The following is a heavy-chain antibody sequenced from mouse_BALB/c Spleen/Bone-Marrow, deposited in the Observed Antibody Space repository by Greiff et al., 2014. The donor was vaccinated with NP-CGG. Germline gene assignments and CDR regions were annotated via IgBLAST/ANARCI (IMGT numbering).Heavy chain of an antibody. Sequence: EVKLVESGGGLVKPGGSLKLSCAASGFAFSSYDMSWVRQTPEKRLEWVAYISSGGGSTYYPDTVKGRFTISRDNAKNTLYLQMSSLKSEDTAMYYCARHRYYFDYWGQGTTFTVSS. CDR1: GFAFSSYD. J-gene: IGHJ2*01. CDR2: ISSGGGST. CDR3: ARHRYYFDY. V-gene: IGHV5-12-1*01.